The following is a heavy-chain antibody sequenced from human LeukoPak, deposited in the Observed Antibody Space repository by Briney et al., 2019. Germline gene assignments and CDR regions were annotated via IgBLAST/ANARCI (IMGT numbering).Heavy chain of an antibody. J-gene: IGHJ5*02. CDR1: GGSISSYY. Sequence: SETLSLTCTVSGGSISSYYWSWIRQPPGKGLEWIGYIYYSGSTNYIPSLKSRVTISVDTSKNQFSLKLSSVTAADTAVYYCARFDTYYDSDGWFDPWGQGTLVTVSS. CDR2: IYYSGST. CDR3: ARFDTYYDSDGWFDP. D-gene: IGHD3-3*01. V-gene: IGHV4-59*01.